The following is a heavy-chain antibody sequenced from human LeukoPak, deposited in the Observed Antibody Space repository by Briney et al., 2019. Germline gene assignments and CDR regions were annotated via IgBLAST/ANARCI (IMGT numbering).Heavy chain of an antibody. CDR1: GFTFDDYA. J-gene: IGHJ6*02. D-gene: IGHD3-10*01. CDR3: AREGGSGSYRGYYYYYGMDV. V-gene: IGHV3-9*01. Sequence: GRSLGLSCAASGFTFDDYAMHWVRQAPGKGLEWVSGISWNSGSIGYADSVKGRFTISRDNAKNSLYLQMNSLRAEDTAVYYCAREGGSGSYRGYYYYYGMDVWGQGTTVTVSS. CDR2: ISWNSGSI.